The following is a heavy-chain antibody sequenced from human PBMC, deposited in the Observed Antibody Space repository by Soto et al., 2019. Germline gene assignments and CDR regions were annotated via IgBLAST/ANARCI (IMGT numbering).Heavy chain of an antibody. D-gene: IGHD1-26*01. J-gene: IGHJ4*02. Sequence: QVQLQESGPGLVKPSGTLSLTCAVSGGSISSSNWWSWVRQPPGKGLEWIGEIYHSGSTNYNPSLKRRVTIXXHXSXXQFSLKLSSVTAADTAVYYCARGVNSGSYLYYFDYWGQGTLVTVSS. CDR2: IYHSGST. CDR3: ARGVNSGSYLYYFDY. CDR1: GGSISSSNW. V-gene: IGHV4-4*02.